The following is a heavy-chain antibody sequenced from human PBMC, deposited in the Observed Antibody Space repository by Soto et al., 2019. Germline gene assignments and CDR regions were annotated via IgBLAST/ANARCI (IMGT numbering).Heavy chain of an antibody. V-gene: IGHV3-53*01. D-gene: IGHD3-22*01. J-gene: IGHJ6*02. CDR3: AREKRYYYDSTGVDV. Sequence: GGSLRLSCAASGFTVSSNYMSWVRQAPGKGLEWVSVIYSGGSTYYADSVKGRFTNSRDNAKNTLYLEMNSLRAEDTAVYYCAREKRYYYDSTGVDVWGQGTTVTVSS. CDR1: GFTVSSNY. CDR2: IYSGGST.